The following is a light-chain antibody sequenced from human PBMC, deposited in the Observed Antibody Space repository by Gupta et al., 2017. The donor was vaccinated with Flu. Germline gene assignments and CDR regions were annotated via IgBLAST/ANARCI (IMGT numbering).Light chain of an antibody. CDR2: GAS. J-gene: IGKJ2*01. CDR1: QSVTSNY. CDR3: QQYGTSRNT. V-gene: IGKV3-20*01. Sequence: EIVLTQSPGTLSLSPGERATLSCRASQSVTSNYLAWYQQKPGQAPILLIYGASSRATGIPDRFSGSGSGTDFTLTISRREPEDFAVYYCQQYGTSRNTFGQGTKLEIK.